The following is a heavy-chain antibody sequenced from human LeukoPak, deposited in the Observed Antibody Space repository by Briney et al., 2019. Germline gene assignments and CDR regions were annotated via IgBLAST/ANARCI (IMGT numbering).Heavy chain of an antibody. CDR1: GFTFSSYE. J-gene: IGHJ4*02. D-gene: IGHD3-16*01. Sequence: GGSLRLSCAASGFTFSSYEMNWVRQAPGKGLEWVSYISSSGSTIYYADSVKGRFTISRDNAKNSLYLQMNSLRAEDTAVYYCARRFHRAADSPTFDFWGQGTLVTVSS. V-gene: IGHV3-48*03. CDR3: ARRFHRAADSPTFDF. CDR2: ISSSGSTI.